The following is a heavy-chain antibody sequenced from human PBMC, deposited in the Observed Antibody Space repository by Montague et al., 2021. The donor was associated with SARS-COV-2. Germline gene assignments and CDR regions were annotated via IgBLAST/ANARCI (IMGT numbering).Heavy chain of an antibody. CDR2: IYNSGST. CDR1: GGSIDNYF. V-gene: IGHV4-59*13. J-gene: IGHJ3*01. Sequence: SETLSLTCTASGGSIDNYFWSWIRQPPGTGLEWIGYIYNSGSTNYNPSLKSRVPMSGDTSTNQFSLKLSSVTAADTAMYYCALSLRYFDWVDAFDVWGQGTMVTVSS. CDR3: ALSLRYFDWVDAFDV. D-gene: IGHD3-9*01.